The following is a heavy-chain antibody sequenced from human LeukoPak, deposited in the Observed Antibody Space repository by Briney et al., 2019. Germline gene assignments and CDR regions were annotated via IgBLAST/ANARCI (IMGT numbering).Heavy chain of an antibody. CDR1: GFTFSSYG. Sequence: GGSLRLSCAASGFTFSSYGMHWVRQAPGKGLEWVAVIWYDGSNKYYADSVKGRFTISRDNSKNTLYLQMNSLRAEDTAVYYCAKRHDSNGPTGYFDYWGQGILVTVSS. D-gene: IGHD3-22*01. CDR2: IWYDGSNK. CDR3: AKRHDSNGPTGYFDY. J-gene: IGHJ4*02. V-gene: IGHV3-33*06.